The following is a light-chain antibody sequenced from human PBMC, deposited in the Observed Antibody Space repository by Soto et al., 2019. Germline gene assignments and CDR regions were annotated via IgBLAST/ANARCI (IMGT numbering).Light chain of an antibody. CDR2: AAS. CDR1: QTVSTY. V-gene: IGKV1-39*01. CDR3: QQTSSSPWT. J-gene: IGKJ1*01. Sequence: DILMTQSPSSLSASIGDRVTISCRTSQTVSTYLNWYQHKPGRGPTLLIYAASSLQSGVPSRFSGSGSGTDLTITIGSLQPEDFETYYCQQTSSSPWTFGQGTKVDIK.